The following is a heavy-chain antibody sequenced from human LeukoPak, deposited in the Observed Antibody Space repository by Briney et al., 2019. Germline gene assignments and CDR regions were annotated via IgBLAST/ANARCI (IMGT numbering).Heavy chain of an antibody. CDR2: IIPLFGSS. Sequence: ASVKVSCKASGYTFTGYYMHWVRQAPGQGLEWMGGIIPLFGSSNYTHKFKGRVTFTADKSTNTVYMHLSSLRFEDTAVYYCARNHNYTDHYNHMDVWGRGTAITVSS. CDR1: GYTFTGYY. CDR3: ARNHNYTDHYNHMDV. D-gene: IGHD3-3*01. V-gene: IGHV1-69*06. J-gene: IGHJ6*03.